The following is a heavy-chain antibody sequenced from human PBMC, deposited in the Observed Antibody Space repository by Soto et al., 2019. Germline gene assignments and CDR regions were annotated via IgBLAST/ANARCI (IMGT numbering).Heavy chain of an antibody. CDR3: AKGDYDFWSGGVFDY. CDR2: ISGSGGST. J-gene: IGHJ4*02. D-gene: IGHD3-3*01. CDR1: GFTFSSYA. Sequence: GGSLRLSCAASGFTFSSYAMSWVRQAPGKGLEWVSAISGSGGSTYYADSVKGRFTISRDNSKNTLYLQMNSLRAEDTAVYYCAKGDYDFWSGGVFDYWGQGTLVTVSS. V-gene: IGHV3-23*01.